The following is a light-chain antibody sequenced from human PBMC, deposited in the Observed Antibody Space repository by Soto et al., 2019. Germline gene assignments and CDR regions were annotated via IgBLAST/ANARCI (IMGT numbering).Light chain of an antibody. CDR2: DAS. V-gene: IGKV1-5*01. J-gene: IGKJ1*01. Sequence: DIQMTQSPSTLSVSFGDRVTITCRASQSISSWLEWYQQKPGKAPKLLIYDASSLESGVPSRFRGSGSGTEFTLTISSLQPEDFETYFCQQNYSNPRTFGQGTKVDIK. CDR3: QQNYSNPRT. CDR1: QSISSW.